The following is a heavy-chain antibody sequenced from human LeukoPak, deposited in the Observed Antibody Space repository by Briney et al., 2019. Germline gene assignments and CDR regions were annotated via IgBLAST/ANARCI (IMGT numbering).Heavy chain of an antibody. D-gene: IGHD2-2*01. CDR1: GDSISSVNYY. V-gene: IGHV4-30-4*01. Sequence: SQTLSLTCTVSGDSISSVNYYWSWIRQTPGKGLEWIGHIYYSGSTYYNPSLRSRVTISVDTSKNQLSLKLSSVTAADTAVYYCARDPHPYYCTSVSCYENAFDIWGQGTMVTVSS. CDR2: IYYSGST. CDR3: ARDPHPYYCTSVSCYENAFDI. J-gene: IGHJ3*02.